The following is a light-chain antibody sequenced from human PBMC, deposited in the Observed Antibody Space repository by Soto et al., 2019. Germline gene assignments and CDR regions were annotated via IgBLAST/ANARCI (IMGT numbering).Light chain of an antibody. CDR2: DAS. Sequence: EIVLIQSSATLSLSPGARATLSCRASQSVSSYLAWYQQKPGQAPRLLIYDASNRATGIPARFSGSGSGTDFTLTISSLEPEDFAVYYCQQRSNWLTFGGGTKVDIK. CDR1: QSVSSY. CDR3: QQRSNWLT. V-gene: IGKV3-11*01. J-gene: IGKJ4*01.